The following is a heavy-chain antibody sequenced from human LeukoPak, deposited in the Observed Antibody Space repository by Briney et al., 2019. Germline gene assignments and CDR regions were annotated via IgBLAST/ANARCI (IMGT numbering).Heavy chain of an antibody. Sequence: PGGFLRLSCAASGFTFDDYAMHWVRQAPGKGLEWVSLINWAGATTYSADSVKGRFTISRDNSKNSLYLQMNSLRTEDTALYYCAKDMGMTTITGGFDFWGQGTLVTVSS. D-gene: IGHD4-11*01. CDR1: GFTFDDYA. CDR3: AKDMGMTTITGGFDF. CDR2: INWAGATT. V-gene: IGHV3-43*01. J-gene: IGHJ4*02.